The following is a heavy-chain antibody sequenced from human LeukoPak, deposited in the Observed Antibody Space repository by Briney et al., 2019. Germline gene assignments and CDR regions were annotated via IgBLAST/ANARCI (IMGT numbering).Heavy chain of an antibody. CDR3: AKEGGAAAVAGLFDY. CDR1: GFTFSSYA. D-gene: IGHD6-19*01. J-gene: IGHJ4*02. V-gene: IGHV3-23*01. CDR2: ISGSGGST. Sequence: GGSLRLPCAASGFTFSSYAMSWVRQAPGKGLEWVSAISGSGGSTYYADSVKGRFTISRDNSKNTVYLQVNSLRAKDTAVYYCAKEGGAAAVAGLFDYWGQGTLVTVSS.